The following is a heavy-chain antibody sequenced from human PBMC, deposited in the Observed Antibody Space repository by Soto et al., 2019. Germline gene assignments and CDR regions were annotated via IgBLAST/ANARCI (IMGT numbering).Heavy chain of an antibody. Sequence: QVQLVESGGGVVQPGRSLRLPCAASGFTFSSYAMHWVRQAPGKGLEWVAVISYDGSNKYYADSVKGRFTISRDNSKNTLYLQMNSLRAEDTAVYYCASAGAPAGGSYFSVDYWGQGTLVTVSS. CDR1: GFTFSSYA. V-gene: IGHV3-30-3*01. J-gene: IGHJ4*02. CDR3: ASAGAPAGGSYFSVDY. D-gene: IGHD1-26*01. CDR2: ISYDGSNK.